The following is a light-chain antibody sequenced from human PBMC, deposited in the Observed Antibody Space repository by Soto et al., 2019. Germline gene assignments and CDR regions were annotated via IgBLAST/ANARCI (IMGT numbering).Light chain of an antibody. CDR3: QQYDSWPLT. V-gene: IGKV3D-15*01. CDR1: QSVDSN. CDR2: GAS. J-gene: IGKJ4*01. Sequence: EIVMTQSPGTLSVSTGEGATLSCRASQSVDSNLAWYQQKPGQAPRLLIYGASTRATGIPDRFRGSGSGTEFTLTISSLQSEDFALYYCQQYDSWPLTFAGGTKVEIK.